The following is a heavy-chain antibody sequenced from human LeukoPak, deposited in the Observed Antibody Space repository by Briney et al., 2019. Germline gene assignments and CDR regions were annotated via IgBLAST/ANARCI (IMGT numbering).Heavy chain of an antibody. CDR1: GFTFSDYY. Sequence: PGGSLRLSCAASGFTFSDYYMSWIRQAPGKGLEWVSYISSSGSTIYYADSVKGRFTISRDNAKNSLYLQMNSLRAEDTAVYYCAKVTGYSYGYDYYGMDVWGQGTTVTVSS. J-gene: IGHJ6*02. CDR2: ISSSGSTI. CDR3: AKVTGYSYGYDYYGMDV. V-gene: IGHV3-11*01. D-gene: IGHD5-18*01.